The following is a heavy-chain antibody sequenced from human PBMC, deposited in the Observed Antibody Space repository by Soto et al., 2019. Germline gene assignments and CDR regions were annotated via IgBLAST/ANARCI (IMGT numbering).Heavy chain of an antibody. CDR1: GFTFGSYG. CDR3: VRGHTLTGSREGFVY. D-gene: IGHD3-9*01. V-gene: IGHV3-23*01. Sequence: PGGSLRLSCAASGFTFGSYGMGWVRQAPGKGLECISTISDSGGSTAYVDSVKGRFTISRDNSKNTLYLQMSSLRVDDTALYRCVRGHTLTGSREGFVYWGEGTQVTASS. J-gene: IGHJ4*02. CDR2: ISDSGGST.